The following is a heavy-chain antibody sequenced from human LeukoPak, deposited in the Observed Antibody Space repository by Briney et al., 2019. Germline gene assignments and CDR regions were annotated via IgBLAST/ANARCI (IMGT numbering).Heavy chain of an antibody. J-gene: IGHJ3*01. V-gene: IGHV4-61*02. CDR1: AGSISSGSFY. CDR2: IYTSRST. CDR3: ARVLFRAFDL. Sequence: SETLSLTCTVSAGSISSGSFYWSWIRQPAGKGLEWIVRIYTSRSTTYDPSLKGRVAMSVETSKNQFCLKLSSVTAADTAVYYCARVLFRAFDLWGQGTMVTVSS. D-gene: IGHD2/OR15-2a*01.